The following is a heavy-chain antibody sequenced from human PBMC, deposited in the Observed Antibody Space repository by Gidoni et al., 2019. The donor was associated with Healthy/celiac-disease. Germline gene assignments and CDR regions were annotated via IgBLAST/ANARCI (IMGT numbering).Heavy chain of an antibody. Sequence: QVQLQESGPGLVKPSQTLSLTCTVSGGSISSGSYYWSWIRQPAGKGLEWIGRIYTSGRTNYNPSLKSRVTISVDTSKNQFSLKLSSVTAADTAVYYCARDGGYFDYWGQGTLVTVSS. CDR1: GGSISSGSYY. CDR3: ARDGGYFDY. D-gene: IGHD2-15*01. V-gene: IGHV4-61*02. CDR2: IYTSGRT. J-gene: IGHJ4*02.